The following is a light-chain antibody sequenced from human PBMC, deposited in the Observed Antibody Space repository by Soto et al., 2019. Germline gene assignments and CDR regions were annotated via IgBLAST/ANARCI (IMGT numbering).Light chain of an antibody. CDR2: DAS. CDR1: QNVANY. V-gene: IGKV3-11*01. Sequence: IVLTQSPATLSLSPGERATLSCRASQNVANYLDWYQQKPGQAPRLLIYDASNRATGIPARFSGSVSGTDGTITISRLQQEDGSVYYCQQRSNWPPTFGGGTKVDIK. J-gene: IGKJ4*01. CDR3: QQRSNWPPT.